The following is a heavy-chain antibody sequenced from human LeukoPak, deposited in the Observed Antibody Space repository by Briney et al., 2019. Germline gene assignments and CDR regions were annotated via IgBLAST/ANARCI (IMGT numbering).Heavy chain of an antibody. CDR1: GFTFSSYG. CDR2: IWHDGSNK. V-gene: IGHV3-33*08. J-gene: IGHJ4*02. Sequence: GGSLRLSCAASGFTFSSYGMHWVRQAPGKGLEWVAIIWHDGSNKYYADSVKGRVTISRDNSKNTVYLKMNSLRVEDTAVYYCARDRSTVTYYFDNWGQGSLVTVST. D-gene: IGHD4-17*01. CDR3: ARDRSTVTYYFDN.